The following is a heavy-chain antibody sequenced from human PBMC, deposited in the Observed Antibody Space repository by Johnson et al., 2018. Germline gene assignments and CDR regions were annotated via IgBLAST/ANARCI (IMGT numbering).Heavy chain of an antibody. J-gene: IGHJ3*02. CDR1: GFSFSDFS. D-gene: IGHD4-23*01. Sequence: VQLVESGGALLKPGGSLRLSCAASGFSFSDFSMNWVRQAPGKGLEWVSSISSGSSYIYYGNSVKGRFTISRDNAKNSLYLQMNNLRAEDTAVYYCARWGYVYYGGVDIWGRGTMVTVSS. CDR3: ARWGYVYYGGVDI. CDR2: ISSGSSYI. V-gene: IGHV3-21*01.